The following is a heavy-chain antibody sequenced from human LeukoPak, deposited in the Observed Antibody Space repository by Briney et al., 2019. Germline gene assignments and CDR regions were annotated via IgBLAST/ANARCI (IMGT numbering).Heavy chain of an antibody. J-gene: IGHJ4*02. D-gene: IGHD4-4*01. V-gene: IGHV4-34*01. CDR1: GGSFSGYY. CDR3: ARDRDSNYGFDY. CDR2: TNHSGST. Sequence: SETLSLTCAVYGGSFSGYYWSWIRQPPGKGLEWIGETNHSGSTNYNPSLKSRVTISVDTSKNQFSLKLSSVTAADTAVYYCARDRDSNYGFDYWGQGTLVTVSS.